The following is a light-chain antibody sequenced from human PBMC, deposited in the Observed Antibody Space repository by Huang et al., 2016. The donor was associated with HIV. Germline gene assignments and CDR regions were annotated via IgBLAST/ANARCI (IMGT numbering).Light chain of an antibody. J-gene: IGKJ3*01. Sequence: EIVLTQSPATLSLAPGERATLSCRASQSVNNYLAWYQQKPGQAPRLLIYDASSRATGIPARFSGSGSGTDFTLTISSLEPEDFAVYFCQQRSNWPLTFGPGTKLDIK. CDR1: QSVNNY. CDR2: DAS. CDR3: QQRSNWPLT. V-gene: IGKV3-11*01.